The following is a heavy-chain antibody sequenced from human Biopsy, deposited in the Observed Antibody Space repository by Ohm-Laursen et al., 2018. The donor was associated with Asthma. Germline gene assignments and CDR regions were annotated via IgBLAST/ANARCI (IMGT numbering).Heavy chain of an antibody. J-gene: IGHJ4*02. CDR1: GFTFSSYG. D-gene: IGHD5-24*01. V-gene: IGHV3-23*01. CDR3: ARDMNRDGWYFDY. CDR2: ISGSGGST. Sequence: SLRLSCAASGFTFSSYGMYWVRQAPGKGLEWVSAISGSGGSTYYADSVKGRFTTSRDNSKNTLYLQMNSLRGDGTAVYYCARDMNRDGWYFDYWGQGTLVTVSS.